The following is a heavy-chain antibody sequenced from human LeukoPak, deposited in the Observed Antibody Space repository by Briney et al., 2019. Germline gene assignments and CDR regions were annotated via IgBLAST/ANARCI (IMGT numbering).Heavy chain of an antibody. D-gene: IGHD3-10*01. CDR3: AKSGSGGGYY. V-gene: IGHV3-23*01. Sequence: GGTLRLSCEASGFTFSNYDFSWVRQAPGKGLEWVSSISGDGGSTFYVDSVKGRFTTSRDNSKNTLYLQMKSLRAEDTAVYYCAKSGSGGGYYWGQGALVIVSS. CDR1: GFTFSNYD. J-gene: IGHJ4*02. CDR2: ISGDGGST.